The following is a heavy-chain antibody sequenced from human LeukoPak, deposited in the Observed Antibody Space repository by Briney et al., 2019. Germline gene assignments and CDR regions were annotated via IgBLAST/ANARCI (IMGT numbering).Heavy chain of an antibody. V-gene: IGHV4-38-2*02. J-gene: IGHJ3*02. CDR3: ARPITMIVVAPGARAFDI. CDR2: IYHSGST. Sequence: SETLSLTCTVSGYSISSGYYWGWIRQPPGKGLEWLGSIYHSGSTYYNPSLKSRVTISVDTSKNQFSLKLSSVTAADTAVYYCARPITMIVVAPGARAFDIWGQGTMVTVSS. CDR1: GYSISSGYY. D-gene: IGHD3-22*01.